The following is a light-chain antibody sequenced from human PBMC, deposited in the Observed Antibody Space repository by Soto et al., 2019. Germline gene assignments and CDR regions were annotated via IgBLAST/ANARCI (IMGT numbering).Light chain of an antibody. CDR1: QSVSSSY. J-gene: IGKJ4*01. CDR2: DAS. V-gene: IGKV3D-20*01. CDR3: QQDGSSP. Sequence: EMVLTQSPATLSLSPGEGATLSCGASQSVSSSYLAWYQQKPGLAPRLLIYDASSRATGIPDRFSGSGSGTDFTLTISRLEPEDFAVYYCQQDGSSPFGGGTKVDI.